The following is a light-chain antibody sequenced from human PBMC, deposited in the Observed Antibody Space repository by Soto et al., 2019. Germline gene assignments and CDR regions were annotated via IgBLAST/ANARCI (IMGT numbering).Light chain of an antibody. CDR3: QQYNNWPPFT. V-gene: IGKV3-15*01. CDR1: QSVSGN. J-gene: IGKJ3*01. Sequence: EIVMTQSPATLSVSPGERATLSCRASQSVSGNLAWYQQKPGQAPRLLIYGASTRATGIPARFSGSGSGTEFTLTISSLQSEYFAVYSCQQYNNWPPFTFGPGTKVDIK. CDR2: GAS.